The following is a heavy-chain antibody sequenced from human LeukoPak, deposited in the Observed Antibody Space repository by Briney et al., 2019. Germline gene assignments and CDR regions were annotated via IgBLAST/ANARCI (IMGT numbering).Heavy chain of an antibody. CDR3: ARVGDYCSSTSCYAGYFDY. V-gene: IGHV1-18*01. CDR2: ISAYNGNT. Sequence: ASVKVSCKASGGTFSSYAISWVRQAPGQGLEWMGWISAYNGNTNYAQKLQGRVTMTTDTSTSTAYMELRSLRSDDTAVYYCARVGDYCSSTSCYAGYFDYWGQGTLVTVSS. CDR1: GGTFSSYA. D-gene: IGHD2-2*01. J-gene: IGHJ4*02.